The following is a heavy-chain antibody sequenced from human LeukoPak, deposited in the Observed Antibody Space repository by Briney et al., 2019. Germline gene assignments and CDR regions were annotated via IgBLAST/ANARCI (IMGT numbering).Heavy chain of an antibody. CDR1: GFTFSTHA. J-gene: IGHJ3*02. CDR3: AMTMKYCSGGTCQEAFEI. V-gene: IGHV3-23*01. Sequence: GGSLRLSCAASGFTFSTHATSWVRQAPGKGLEWVSAISGSGGRTYHADSVKGRFTISRDNSKNTLFLQMNSLRAEDTAIYYCAMTMKYCSGGTCQEAFEIWGQGTMVTVSS. CDR2: ISGSGGRT. D-gene: IGHD2-15*01.